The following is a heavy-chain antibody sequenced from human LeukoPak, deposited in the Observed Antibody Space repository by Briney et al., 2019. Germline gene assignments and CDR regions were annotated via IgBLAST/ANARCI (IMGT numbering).Heavy chain of an antibody. Sequence: GGSLRLSCAASGFTFSTYWLHWVRQGSGKGLVWVSRINTDGSDIRYAESVKGRFTISRDNAKNTLYLQMNSLRVEDTAVYYCARVRLQPRTLLDDAFDIWGQGTMVTVSS. V-gene: IGHV3-74*01. CDR1: GFTFSTYW. J-gene: IGHJ3*02. CDR3: ARVRLQPRTLLDDAFDI. D-gene: IGHD1-14*01. CDR2: INTDGSDI.